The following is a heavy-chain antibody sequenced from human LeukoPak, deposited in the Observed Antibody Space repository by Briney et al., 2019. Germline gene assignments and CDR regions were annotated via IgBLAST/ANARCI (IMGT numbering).Heavy chain of an antibody. CDR3: ARVRGPDGWFAP. V-gene: IGHV4-39*01. CDR1: GGSIDRSSYY. Sequence: SETLSLACTVSGGSIDRSSYYWGWIRQPPGKGLEWIGSIYYSGNTYYNSSLKSRITISVNTTKNQVALKLSSVTAADTAVYYCARVRGPDGWFAPWGQGTLVSVSS. J-gene: IGHJ5*02. CDR2: IYYSGNT.